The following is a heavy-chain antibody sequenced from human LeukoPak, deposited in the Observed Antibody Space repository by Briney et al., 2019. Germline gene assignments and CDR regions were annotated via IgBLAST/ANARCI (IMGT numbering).Heavy chain of an antibody. CDR2: INHSGSA. D-gene: IGHD6-25*01. J-gene: IGHJ1*01. CDR3: ARGAPGIAAVNE. CDR1: GGSFSGYY. V-gene: IGHV4-34*01. Sequence: WETLSLTCAVYGGSFSGYYWTWIRQPPGKGLQWIGEINHSGSADYNPSLKSRVTISVDTSKNQFSRRLSSVTAADTALYYCARGAPGIAAVNEWGQGTLVPVSS.